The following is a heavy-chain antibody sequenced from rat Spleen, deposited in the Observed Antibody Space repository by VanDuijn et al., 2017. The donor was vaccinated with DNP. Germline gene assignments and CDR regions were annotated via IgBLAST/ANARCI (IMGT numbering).Heavy chain of an antibody. Sequence: VQLQESGPGLVKPSQSLSLTCSVTAYSITTNYWGWIRKFPGNKMEWVGHISYSGSTSYHPSLKSRISITRDTSKNQFFLQLSSVTTEDTATYFCARWNIGTTTLDYWGQGVMVTVSS. J-gene: IGHJ2*01. CDR2: ISYSGST. V-gene: IGHV3-1*01. CDR3: ARWNIGTTTLDY. CDR1: AYSITTNY. D-gene: IGHD1-5*01.